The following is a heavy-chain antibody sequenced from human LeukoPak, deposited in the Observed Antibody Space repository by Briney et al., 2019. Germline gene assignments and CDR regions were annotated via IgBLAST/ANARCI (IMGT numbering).Heavy chain of an antibody. CDR3: ARDGPYCSSTSCYAAWFDP. J-gene: IGHJ5*02. D-gene: IGHD2-2*01. Sequence: PGGSLRLSCAASGFTFSSYSMNWVRQAPGKGLEWVSSISSSSSYIYYADSVKGRFTISRDNAKNSLYLQMNSLRAEDTAVYYYARDGPYCSSTSCYAAWFDPWGQGTLVTVSS. CDR2: ISSSSSYI. V-gene: IGHV3-21*01. CDR1: GFTFSSYS.